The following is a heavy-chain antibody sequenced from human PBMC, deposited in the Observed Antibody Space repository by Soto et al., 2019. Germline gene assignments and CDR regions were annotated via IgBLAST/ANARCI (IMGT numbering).Heavy chain of an antibody. Sequence: EVQLVESGGDLVQPGGSLRLSCAASGFTFSSYDMQWVRQVTGKGLEWVSSIGKGGDTYYADSVKGRFTISRENAKNSLYLQMSSLRAGDTAVYYCVRDPVGHGMDVWGQGTTVTVSS. V-gene: IGHV3-13*01. D-gene: IGHD1-26*01. CDR1: GFTFSSYD. CDR3: VRDPVGHGMDV. J-gene: IGHJ6*02. CDR2: IGKGGDT.